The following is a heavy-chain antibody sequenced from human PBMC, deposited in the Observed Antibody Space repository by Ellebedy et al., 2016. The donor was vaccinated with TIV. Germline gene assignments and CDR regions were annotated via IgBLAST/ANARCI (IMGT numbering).Heavy chain of an antibody. J-gene: IGHJ4*02. CDR3: AKVTTTYYYDSSGYYFDY. V-gene: IGHV3-23*01. Sequence: GGSLRLSCAASGFTFSSYAMSWVRQAPGKGLEWVSAISGSGGSTYYADSVKGRFTISRDNSKNTLYLQMNSLRAEDTAVYYCAKVTTTYYYDSSGYYFDYWGQGTLVTVSS. D-gene: IGHD3-22*01. CDR1: GFTFSSYA. CDR2: ISGSGGST.